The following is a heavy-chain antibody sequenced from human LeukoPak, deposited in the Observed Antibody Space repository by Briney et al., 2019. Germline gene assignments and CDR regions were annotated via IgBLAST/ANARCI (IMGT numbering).Heavy chain of an antibody. CDR3: AREGGSGWYSGWFDP. Sequence: GGSLRLSCAASGFTFSTHWMSWVRQAPGKGLEWVANIKKDGSEKKYVDSVKGRFTISRDNAKNSLYLQMNSLRAEDTAVYYCAREGGSGWYSGWFDPWGQGTLVTVSS. D-gene: IGHD6-19*01. J-gene: IGHJ5*02. CDR2: IKKDGSEK. V-gene: IGHV3-7*01. CDR1: GFTFSTHW.